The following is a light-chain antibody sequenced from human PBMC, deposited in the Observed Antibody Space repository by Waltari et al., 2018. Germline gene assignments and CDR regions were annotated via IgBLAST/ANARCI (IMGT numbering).Light chain of an antibody. CDR1: SGHSSNV. Sequence: QLVLPQSPSASASLGASVKLTCTLSSGHSSNVIAWLQQQPEKGPRYLMKVNSDGSHSKGDKVPDRFSGSSSGTGHYLTISSLQSEDEADYYCQTGGHGTWVFGGGTKLTVL. CDR2: VNSDGSH. J-gene: IGLJ3*02. V-gene: IGLV4-69*01. CDR3: QTGGHGTWV.